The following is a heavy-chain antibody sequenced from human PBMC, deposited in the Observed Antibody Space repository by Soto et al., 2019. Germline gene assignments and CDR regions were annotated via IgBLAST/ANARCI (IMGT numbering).Heavy chain of an antibody. CDR2: IYYSGST. D-gene: IGHD3-10*01. CDR3: ARAHMVRGATDY. CDR1: GGSISSGDYY. Sequence: SETLSLTCTVSGGSISSGDYYWSWIRQPPGKGLEWIGYIYYSGSTYYNPSLKSRVTISVDTSKNQFSLKLSSVTAADTAVYYCARAHMVRGATDYWGQGTLLTVSS. V-gene: IGHV4-30-4*01. J-gene: IGHJ4*02.